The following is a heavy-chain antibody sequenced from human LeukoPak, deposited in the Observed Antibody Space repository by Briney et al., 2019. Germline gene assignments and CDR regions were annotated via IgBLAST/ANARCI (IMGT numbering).Heavy chain of an antibody. D-gene: IGHD4-17*01. Sequence: PGGSLRLSCEASGFSFGDYNMHWVRQAPGKGLEWVSGITGSGGTTYYADSVRGRFTISRDNSKNILFLQMNSLRADDTAIYYCARTQYDYADYWGQGTLVTVPS. V-gene: IGHV3-23*01. CDR1: GFSFGDYN. J-gene: IGHJ4*02. CDR3: ARTQYDYADY. CDR2: ITGSGGTT.